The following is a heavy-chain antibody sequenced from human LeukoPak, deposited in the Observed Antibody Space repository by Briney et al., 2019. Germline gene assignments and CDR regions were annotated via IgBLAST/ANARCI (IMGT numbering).Heavy chain of an antibody. J-gene: IGHJ4*02. CDR3: ATYYYHSSGYFLPFDY. Sequence: PGGSLRLSCAASGFTFSSYAMSWVRQAPGKGLEWVSAISGSGGSTYYADSVKGRFTISRDNSKNTLYLQMNSLRAEDTAVYYCATYYYHSSGYFLPFDYWGQGTLVTVSP. V-gene: IGHV3-23*01. CDR2: ISGSGGST. D-gene: IGHD3-22*01. CDR1: GFTFSSYA.